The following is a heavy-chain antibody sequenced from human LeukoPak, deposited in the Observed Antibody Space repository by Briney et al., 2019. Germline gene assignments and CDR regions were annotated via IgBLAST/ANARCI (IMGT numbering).Heavy chain of an antibody. V-gene: IGHV3-21*01. D-gene: IGHD4-17*01. CDR2: ISSSSSYI. CDR3: ARSYYGDYASWFDP. CDR1: GFTFSSYS. J-gene: IGHJ5*02. Sequence: PGGSLRLSCAASGFTFSSYSMNWVRQAPGKGLGWVSSISSSSSYIYYADSVKGRFTISRDNAKNTLYLQMNSLRAEDTAVYYCARSYYGDYASWFDPWGQGTLVTVSS.